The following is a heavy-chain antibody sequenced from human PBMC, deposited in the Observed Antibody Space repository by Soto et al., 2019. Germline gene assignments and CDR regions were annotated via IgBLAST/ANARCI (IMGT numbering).Heavy chain of an antibody. V-gene: IGHV6-1*01. Sequence: PSQTLSLICAISGDSVSSNSAAWNWIRQSPSRGLEWLGRTYYRSRWYNDYAVSVKSRITINPDTSKNQFSLQLNSVTPEDTAVYYCARAGVDDYYYGMDVWGQGTTVTVSS. CDR2: TYYRSRWYN. D-gene: IGHD3-10*01. CDR1: GDSVSSNSAA. J-gene: IGHJ6*02. CDR3: ARAGVDDYYYGMDV.